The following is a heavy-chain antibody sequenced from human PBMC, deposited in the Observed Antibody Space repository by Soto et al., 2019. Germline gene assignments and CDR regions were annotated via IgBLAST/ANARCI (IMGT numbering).Heavy chain of an antibody. CDR2: ISYDGSNK. V-gene: IGHV3-30-3*01. Sequence: PGGSLRLSCAASGFTFSSYAMHWVRQAPGKGLEWVAVISYDGSNKYYADSVKGRFTISRDNSKNTLYLQMNSLRAEDTAVYYCARDGRYDFWSGYFGDFDYWGQGTLVTVSS. J-gene: IGHJ4*02. D-gene: IGHD3-3*01. CDR3: ARDGRYDFWSGYFGDFDY. CDR1: GFTFSSYA.